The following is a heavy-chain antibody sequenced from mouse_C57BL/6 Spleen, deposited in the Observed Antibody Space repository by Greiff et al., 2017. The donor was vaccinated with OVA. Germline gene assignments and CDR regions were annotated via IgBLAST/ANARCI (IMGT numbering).Heavy chain of an antibody. V-gene: IGHV2-9*01. D-gene: IGHD1-1*01. CDR3: AKRGSSLGGYFDV. Sequence: VQVVESGPGLVAPSQSLSITCTVSGFSLTSYGVDWVRQPPGKGLEWLGVIWGGGSTNYNSALMSRLSISKDNSKSQVVLNMTILQTADTAMDYCAKRGSSLGGYFDVWGTGTTVTVSS. CDR2: IWGGGST. CDR1: GFSLTSYG. J-gene: IGHJ1*03.